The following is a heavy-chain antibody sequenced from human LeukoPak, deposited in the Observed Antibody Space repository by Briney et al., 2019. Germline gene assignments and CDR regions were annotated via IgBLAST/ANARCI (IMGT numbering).Heavy chain of an antibody. V-gene: IGHV4-28*06. D-gene: IGHD1-26*01. J-gene: IGHJ4*02. CDR1: GYSISSSNW. CDR3: ARGSYYFDN. Sequence: TSETLSLTCAVSGYSISSSNWWGWIRQPPGKGLEWIGHIYHSGSTTYNPSLKSRVTMSVDTSKNQFSLKVSSVTALDTAVYYCARGSYYFDNWGQGTLVTVSS. CDR2: IYHSGST.